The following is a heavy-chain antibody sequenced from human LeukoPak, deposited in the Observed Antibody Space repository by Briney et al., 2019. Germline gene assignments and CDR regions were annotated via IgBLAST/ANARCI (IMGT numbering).Heavy chain of an antibody. CDR1: GGTFSSYA. J-gene: IGHJ4*02. CDR2: IIPIFGTA. V-gene: IGHV1-69*13. D-gene: IGHD4-17*01. CDR3: ARTYTVTTWVGIDY. Sequence: SVKVSCKASGGTFSSYAISWVRQAPGQGLEWMGGIIPIFGTANYAQEFQGRVTITADESTSTAYMELSSLRSEDTAVYYCARTYTVTTWVGIDYWGQGTLVTVSS.